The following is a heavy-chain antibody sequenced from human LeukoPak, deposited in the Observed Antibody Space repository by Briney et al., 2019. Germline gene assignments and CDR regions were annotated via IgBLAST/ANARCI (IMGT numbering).Heavy chain of an antibody. J-gene: IGHJ6*03. D-gene: IGHD5-18*01. CDR3: ARGGYSYGYAGVSPHYMAF. CDR1: GFTFEEYG. V-gene: IGHV3-20*04. CDR2: INWNGAST. Sequence: GGSLRLSCEASGFTFEEYGMNWVRHSPGKGREWGSGINWNGASTIYADTVQGRFTISGDNAKNSLFLQMSSLRAEHTALYFCARGGYSYGYAGVSPHYMAFWGKGTTVTVSS.